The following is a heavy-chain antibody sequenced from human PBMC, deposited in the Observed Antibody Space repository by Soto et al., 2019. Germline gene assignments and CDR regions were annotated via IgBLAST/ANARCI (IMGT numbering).Heavy chain of an antibody. CDR2: ISAYNGNT. V-gene: IGHV1-18*01. J-gene: IGHJ4*02. CDR1: GYTFSNYG. CDR3: ARDLYYYGSGTYSGGY. D-gene: IGHD3-10*01. Sequence: QVQLVQSGAEVKKPGASVKVSCKASGYTFSNYGFTWVRQAPGQGLEWMGWISAYNGNTNYAQNLQGRVTMTTDTPTSTDYMELRSLRSDDTAVYYCARDLYYYGSGTYSGGYWGQGTLVTVSS.